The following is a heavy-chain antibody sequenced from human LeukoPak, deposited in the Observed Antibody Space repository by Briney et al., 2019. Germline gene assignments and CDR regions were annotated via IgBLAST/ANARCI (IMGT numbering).Heavy chain of an antibody. CDR2: VRHSGST. CDR1: GESITAYY. J-gene: IGHJ4*02. CDR3: AGATATGTGRAFHY. D-gene: IGHD3-10*01. Sequence: SETLSLTCAVYGESITAYYWTWIRQPPGKRLEWIGEVRHSGSTNYNPSLKSRVTMSVDMSKNQFSLKLNSVTAADTAVYYCAGATATGTGRAFHYWAQGDLVPVSS. V-gene: IGHV4-34*01.